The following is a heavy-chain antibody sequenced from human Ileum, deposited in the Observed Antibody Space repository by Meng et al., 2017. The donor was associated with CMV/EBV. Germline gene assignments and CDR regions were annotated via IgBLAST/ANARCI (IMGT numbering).Heavy chain of an antibody. Sequence: HLVESGENSVQLRGSLSLSYSISGFPFDPYCLSLVRKAPGKGLEWVPSKKQDGRDKDYVQSVKGRSTISRDNAMNSMYLQMNNLRREDTAVYYCASLMRGPWHFSNWGQGTLVTVSS. V-gene: IGHV3-7*02. CDR2: KKQDGRDK. CDR3: ASLMRGPWHFSN. CDR1: GFPFDPYC. J-gene: IGHJ4*02. D-gene: IGHD2-2*01.